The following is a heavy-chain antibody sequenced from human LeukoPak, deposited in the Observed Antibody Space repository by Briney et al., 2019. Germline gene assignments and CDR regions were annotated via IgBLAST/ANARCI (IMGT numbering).Heavy chain of an antibody. V-gene: IGHV3-48*03. CDR2: ISSSGSTI. D-gene: IGHD3-22*01. CDR1: GFTFSSYE. J-gene: IGHJ4*02. Sequence: GGSLRLSCAASGFTFSSYEMNWVRQAPGKGLEWVSYISSSGSTIYYADSVKGRFTISRDNAKNSLYLQMNSLRAEDTAVYYCARALYDSSGYYLDYWGQGTLVTVSS. CDR3: ARALYDSSGYYLDY.